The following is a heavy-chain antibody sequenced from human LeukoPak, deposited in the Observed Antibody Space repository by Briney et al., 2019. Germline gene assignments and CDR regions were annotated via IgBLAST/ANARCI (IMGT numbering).Heavy chain of an antibody. V-gene: IGHV4-59*01. J-gene: IGHJ4*02. CDR3: ASGYGDLYFDY. Sequence: PSETLSLTCTVSGGSISSYYWSWIRQTPGKGLEWIGYIYYSGSTNYNPSLKSRVTISVDTSKNQFSLKLSSVTAADTAVYYCASGYGDLYFDYWGQGTLVTVSS. D-gene: IGHD4-17*01. CDR2: IYYSGST. CDR1: GGSISSYY.